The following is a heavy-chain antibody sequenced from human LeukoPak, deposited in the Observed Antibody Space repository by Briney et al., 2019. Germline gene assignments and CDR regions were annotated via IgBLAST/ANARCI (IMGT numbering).Heavy chain of an antibody. CDR1: GFTFNDYA. Sequence: GSLRLSCAASGFTFNDYAMSWVRQAPGKGPEWVSSIKSSGDITYYTDSVKGRFTISRDNSKNTLYLQMNSLRAEDTAVYYCAKLMDDFWSGYSSFGEYYFDSWGQGTPVTVSS. CDR3: AKLMDDFWSGYSSFGEYYFDS. J-gene: IGHJ4*02. D-gene: IGHD3-3*01. CDR2: IKSSGDIT. V-gene: IGHV3-23*01.